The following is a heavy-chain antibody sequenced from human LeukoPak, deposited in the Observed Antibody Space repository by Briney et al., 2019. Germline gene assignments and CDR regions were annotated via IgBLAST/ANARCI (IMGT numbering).Heavy chain of an antibody. Sequence: GGSLRLSCAASGFTFSTYSMNWVRQAPGKGLEWVSYISSSSTTIYYADSVKGRFTISRDNAKNSPYLQMNSLRAEDTAVYYCTRDRAFTMIRGVITNWFDPWGQGTQVTVSS. V-gene: IGHV3-48*01. CDR3: TRDRAFTMIRGVITNWFDP. CDR2: ISSSSTTI. D-gene: IGHD3-10*01. CDR1: GFTFSTYS. J-gene: IGHJ5*02.